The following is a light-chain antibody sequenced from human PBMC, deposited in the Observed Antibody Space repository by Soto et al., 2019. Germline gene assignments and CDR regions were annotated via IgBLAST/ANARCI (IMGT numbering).Light chain of an antibody. CDR2: ENN. CDR1: SGSIANNY. CDR3: QSEDSDFVV. V-gene: IGLV6-57*04. J-gene: IGLJ2*01. Sequence: KFMLTQPHSVSESPGKTLSISCTRSSGSIANNYVQWYQQRPGSAPTTVIYENNQRLSGVPDRVSGSTDGSTNSASLTIAGLQTEDEDDYYGQSEDSDFVVFGGGTKLTVL.